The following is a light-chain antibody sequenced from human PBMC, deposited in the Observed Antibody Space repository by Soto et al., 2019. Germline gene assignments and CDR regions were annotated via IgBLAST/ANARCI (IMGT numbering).Light chain of an antibody. Sequence: EIVMTQSPATLSVSPGERATLSCRASQSVSSNLAWYQQKPGQAPRLLIYGASTRATGIPARFSGSGSGTEFTHPISSLQSEDFAVSYCQQYNNWPPWTFGQGIKVEIK. V-gene: IGKV3-15*01. CDR1: QSVSSN. CDR2: GAS. J-gene: IGKJ1*01. CDR3: QQYNNWPPWT.